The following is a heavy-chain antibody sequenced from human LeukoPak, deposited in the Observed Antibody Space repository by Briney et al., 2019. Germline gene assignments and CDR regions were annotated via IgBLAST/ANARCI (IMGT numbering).Heavy chain of an antibody. CDR3: AKDRSVGAPPTFDY. V-gene: IGHV3-9*01. J-gene: IGHJ4*02. D-gene: IGHD1-26*01. Sequence: GGSLRLSCAASGFSFSSHGMSWVRQAPGKGLEWVSGISWNSGSIGYADSVKGRFTISRDNAKNSLYLQMNSLRAEDTALYYCAKDRSVGAPPTFDYWGQGTLVTVSS. CDR2: ISWNSGSI. CDR1: GFSFSSHG.